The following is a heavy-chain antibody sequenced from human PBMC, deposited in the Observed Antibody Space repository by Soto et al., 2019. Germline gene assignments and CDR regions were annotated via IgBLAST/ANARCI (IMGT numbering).Heavy chain of an antibody. CDR1: GYSFTNYF. CDR3: ARRDCSSSSCYLQYYYGMDV. J-gene: IGHJ6*02. V-gene: IGHV5-10-1*01. D-gene: IGHD2-15*01. Sequence: GESLKISCQGSGYSFTNYFITWVRQMPGKGLEWMGRIDPSDSYTNYSPSFQGHVTISADTSISTAYLQWSSLEASDTAVYFCARRDCSSSSCYLQYYYGMDVWGQGTTVTVSS. CDR2: IDPSDSYT.